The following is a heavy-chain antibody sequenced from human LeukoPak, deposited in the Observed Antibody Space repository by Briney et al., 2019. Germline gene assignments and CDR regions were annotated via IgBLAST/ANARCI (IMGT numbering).Heavy chain of an antibody. J-gene: IGHJ4*02. CDR2: ISSSSSYI. CDR3: ARGVRWLQSGEPCYFDY. V-gene: IGHV3-21*01. Sequence: PGGSLRLSCAASGFTFSSYSMNWVRQAPGKGLEWVSSISSSSSYIYYADSVKGRFTVSRDNAKNSLYLQMNSLRAEDTAMYYCARGVRWLQSGEPCYFDYWGQGTLVTVSS. CDR1: GFTFSSYS. D-gene: IGHD5-24*01.